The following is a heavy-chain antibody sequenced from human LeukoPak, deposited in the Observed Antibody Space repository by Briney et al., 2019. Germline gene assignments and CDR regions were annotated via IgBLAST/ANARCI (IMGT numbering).Heavy chain of an antibody. CDR2: INPNSGGT. D-gene: IGHD3-3*02. J-gene: IGHJ3*02. CDR1: GYTFTGYY. Sequence: ASVKVSCKASGYTFTGYYMHWVRQAPGQGLEWMGWINPNSGGTNYAQKFQGRVTMTRDTSISTAYMELSRLRSDDTAVYYCARSHFWSGYDAFDIWGQGTMVTVSS. CDR3: ARSHFWSGYDAFDI. V-gene: IGHV1-2*02.